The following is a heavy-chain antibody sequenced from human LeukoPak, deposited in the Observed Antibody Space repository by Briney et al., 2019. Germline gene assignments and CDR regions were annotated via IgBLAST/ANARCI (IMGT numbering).Heavy chain of an antibody. J-gene: IGHJ4*02. CDR2: ISSSSSYI. CDR1: GFTFSSYS. Sequence: GGSLRLSCAASGFTFSSYSMNWVRQAPGKGLEWVSSISSSSSYIYYADSVKGRFTISRDNAKNSLYLQMNSLRAEDTAVYYCAREIIVATIGLGYWGQGTLVTVSS. D-gene: IGHD5-12*01. V-gene: IGHV3-21*01. CDR3: AREIIVATIGLGY.